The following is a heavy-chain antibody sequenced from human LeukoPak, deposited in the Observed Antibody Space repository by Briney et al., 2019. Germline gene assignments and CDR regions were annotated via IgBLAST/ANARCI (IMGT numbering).Heavy chain of an antibody. V-gene: IGHV3-43*02. Sequence: TGGSLRLSCAASGFAFDDYAMHWVRQAPGTGREWVSLISGDGGSTYYADSVKGRFTISRDNSKNSLYLQTNSLRTEDTALYYCAKDIRGDGYNSRFEYLGQGTLVTVS. CDR3: AKDIRGDGYNSRFEY. CDR2: ISGDGGST. J-gene: IGHJ4*02. D-gene: IGHD5-24*01. CDR1: GFAFDDYA.